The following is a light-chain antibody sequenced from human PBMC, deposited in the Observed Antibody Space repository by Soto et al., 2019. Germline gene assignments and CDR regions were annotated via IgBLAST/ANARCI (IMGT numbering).Light chain of an antibody. CDR1: SSDVGSYNF. V-gene: IGLV2-23*02. Sequence: QSALTQPASVSGSPGQSITTSCTGSSSDVGSYNFVSWYQQHPGKTPTLMIYEVSKRPSGVSNRFSGSKSGNTASLTISGLQAEDEADYYCSYGGSNLYVMFGGGTKLTVL. J-gene: IGLJ3*02. CDR2: EVS. CDR3: CSYGGSNLYVM.